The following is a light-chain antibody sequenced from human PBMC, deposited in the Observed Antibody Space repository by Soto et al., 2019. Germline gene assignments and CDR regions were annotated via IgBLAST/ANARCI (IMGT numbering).Light chain of an antibody. CDR3: CSYAGSYTLV. CDR1: SSDGGGYNY. Sequence: QSALTQPRSVSGSPGQSVTISCTGTSSDGGGYNYVSWYQQHPGKAPKLMIYDVSKRPSGVPDRFSGSKSGNTASLTISGLQAEDEADYYCCSYAGSYTLVFGGGTKRTVL. J-gene: IGLJ2*01. V-gene: IGLV2-11*01. CDR2: DVS.